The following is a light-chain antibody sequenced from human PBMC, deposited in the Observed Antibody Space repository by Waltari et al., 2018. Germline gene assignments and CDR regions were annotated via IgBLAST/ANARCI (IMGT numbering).Light chain of an antibody. V-gene: IGKV2-28*01. CDR1: QSILHGNGFND. CDR3: MQALQTPFI. CDR2: LGS. Sequence: DILMTQSPLSLPVTPGEPASISCTSSQSILHGNGFNDLDWYLQKPGQSPQLLIYLGSNRASGVPDRLSGSGSGTDFTLKISRVEADDVGVYYCMQALQTPFIFGPGTKLDV. J-gene: IGKJ3*01.